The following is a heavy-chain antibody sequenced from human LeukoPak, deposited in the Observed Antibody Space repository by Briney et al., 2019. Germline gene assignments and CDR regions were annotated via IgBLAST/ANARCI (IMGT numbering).Heavy chain of an antibody. J-gene: IGHJ3*02. V-gene: IGHV4-30-2*01. CDR2: IYHSGST. CDR1: GGSISSGGYS. D-gene: IGHD2-15*01. CDR3: AVVVGASNNGAFDI. Sequence: SQTLSLTCAVSGGSISSGGYSWSWIRQPPGKGLEWIGYIYHSGSTYYNPSLKSRVTISVDRSKNQFSLKLSSVTAADTAVYYCAVVVGASNNGAFDIWGQGTMVTVSS.